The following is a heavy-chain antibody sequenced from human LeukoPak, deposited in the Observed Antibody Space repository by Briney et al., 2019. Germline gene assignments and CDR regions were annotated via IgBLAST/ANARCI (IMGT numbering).Heavy chain of an antibody. D-gene: IGHD1-26*01. CDR2: IIPILGIA. CDR1: GGTFSSYT. Sequence: SVKVSCKASGGTFSSYTISWVRQAPGQGLEWMGRIIPILGIANYAQKFQGRVTITADKSTSTAYMELSSLRSEDTAVYYCAGARFSGSYSFDYWGQGTLVTVSS. J-gene: IGHJ4*02. V-gene: IGHV1-69*02. CDR3: AGARFSGSYSFDY.